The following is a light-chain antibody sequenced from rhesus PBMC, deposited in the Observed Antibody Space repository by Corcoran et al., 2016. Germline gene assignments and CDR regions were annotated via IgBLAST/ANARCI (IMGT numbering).Light chain of an antibody. V-gene: IGKV1-22*01. CDR3: QQYSSSPRT. J-gene: IGKJ1*01. CDR2: KAS. CDR1: QSISSW. Sequence: DIQMTQSPSSLSASVGDTVTITCRASQSISSWLAWYQQKPGKAPKLLIYKASSLQSGVPSRFSGSGSGTDFTCTISSLQSEDFATYYGQQYSSSPRTFGQGTKVEIK.